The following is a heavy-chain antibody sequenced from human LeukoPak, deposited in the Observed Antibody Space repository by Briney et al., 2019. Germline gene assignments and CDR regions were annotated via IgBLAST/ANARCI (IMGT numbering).Heavy chain of an antibody. V-gene: IGHV3-23*01. J-gene: IGHJ4*02. CDR1: GFTFSSYA. CDR3: AKPVGYCGGDCYAFDY. D-gene: IGHD2-21*02. Sequence: PGGSLRLSCAASGFTFSSYAMSWVRQAPGKGLERVSAISGSGGSTYYADSVKGRFTISRDNSKNTLYLQMNSLRAEDTAVYYCAKPVGYCGGDCYAFDYWGQGTLVTVSS. CDR2: ISGSGGST.